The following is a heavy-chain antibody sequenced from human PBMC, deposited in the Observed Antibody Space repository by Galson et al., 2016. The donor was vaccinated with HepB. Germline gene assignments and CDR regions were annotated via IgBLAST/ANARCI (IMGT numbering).Heavy chain of an antibody. D-gene: IGHD7-27*01. CDR1: GDSVSSSSAG. CDR2: TYYRSNWHN. CDR3: ARSYLLGRGFGW. V-gene: IGHV6-1*01. Sequence: CAISGDSVSSSSAGWYWIRQTPSRGLECLGRTYYRSNWHNDYAESVKSRITINPDTSKNQFSLHLNSVTPEDTAVYYCARSYLLGRGFGWWGQGTLVTVSS. J-gene: IGHJ4*02.